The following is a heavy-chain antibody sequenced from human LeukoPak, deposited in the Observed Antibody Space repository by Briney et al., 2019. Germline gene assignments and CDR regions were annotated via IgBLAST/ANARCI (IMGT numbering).Heavy chain of an antibody. CDR3: AKHWSRGRDY. Sequence: PGGSLRLSCAASGLTFSKSWMNWVRQAPGKGLEWIAIIKSDGSETIYVDSVRGRFTISRDNAKNSLHLQMSSLRAEDTAVYYCAKHWSRGRDYWGQGTLVTVSS. CDR1: GLTFSKSW. CDR2: IKSDGSET. D-gene: IGHD3-16*01. J-gene: IGHJ4*02. V-gene: IGHV3-7*01.